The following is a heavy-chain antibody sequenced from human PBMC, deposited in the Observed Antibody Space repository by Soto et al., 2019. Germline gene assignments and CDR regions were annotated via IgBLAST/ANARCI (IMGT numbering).Heavy chain of an antibody. CDR3: AKVGQVFSLFPDGIAV. Sequence: GGSLRLSCAASGFTFDDYTMHWVRQAPGKGLEWVSLISWDGGSTYYADSVKGRFTISRDNSKNSLYLQMNSLRTEDTALYYCAKVGQVFSLFPDGIAVWGQGTTVTGSS. CDR1: GFTFDDYT. J-gene: IGHJ6*02. D-gene: IGHD2-21*01. CDR2: ISWDGGST. V-gene: IGHV3-43*01.